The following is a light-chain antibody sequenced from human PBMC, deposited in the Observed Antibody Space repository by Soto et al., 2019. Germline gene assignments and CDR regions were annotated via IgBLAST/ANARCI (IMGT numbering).Light chain of an antibody. V-gene: IGKV3-11*01. CDR1: QSISFY. CDR2: DAS. J-gene: IGKJ1*01. CDR3: QQRSNWPT. Sequence: EIGLTQPPATRPLSAGERGTRSFRASQSISFYLTWYQHKPGQAPRLLIYDASNRAPGIPARFSGSGYGTDFTLTISSLEPEDFAVHYCQQRSNWPTFGQGTKVDIK.